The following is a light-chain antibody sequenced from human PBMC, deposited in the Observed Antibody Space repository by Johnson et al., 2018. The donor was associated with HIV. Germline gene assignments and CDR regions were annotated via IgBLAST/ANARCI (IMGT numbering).Light chain of an antibody. CDR2: DND. CDR1: SSNIGNNY. CDR3: GTWDGGLSIYV. J-gene: IGLJ1*01. V-gene: IGLV1-51*01. Sequence: QAVLTQPPSMSAAPGQKVTISCSGSSSNIGNNYVSWYQQLPGTAPKLLIYDNDKRPSGIPDRFSASKSDTSATLGIPGLQTGDEATYYCGTWDGGLSIYVSGTVTKVNVL.